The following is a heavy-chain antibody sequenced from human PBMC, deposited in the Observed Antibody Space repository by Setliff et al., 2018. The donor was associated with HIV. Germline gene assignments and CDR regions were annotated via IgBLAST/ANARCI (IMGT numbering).Heavy chain of an antibody. D-gene: IGHD3-10*01. CDR2: IYNDGST. Sequence: SETLSLTCSVSGGSVNSGGYYWSWIRQPAGKELEWIGHIYNDGSTIYNPSLKSRLTISLDKSKNEFSLRLTSVTAADTAVYYCARQPYDSRSFGWFDPWGQGTLVTVSS. V-gene: IGHV4-61*09. CDR3: ARQPYDSRSFGWFDP. J-gene: IGHJ5*02. CDR1: GGSVNSGGYY.